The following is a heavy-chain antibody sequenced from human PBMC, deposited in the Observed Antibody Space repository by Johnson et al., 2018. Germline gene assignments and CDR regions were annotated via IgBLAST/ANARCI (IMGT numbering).Heavy chain of an antibody. J-gene: IGHJ3*02. V-gene: IGHV3-15*07. CDR3: TTLELLWFGESLDAFDI. Sequence: VQLVESGGGLVKPGGSLRLSCAASGFTFSNAWMNWVRQAPGKGLEWVGRIKSKTDGGTTDYAAPVKGRFTISRDDSKNTLYLQMNSLKTEDTAVYYRTTLELLWFGESLDAFDIWGQGTMVTVSS. CDR2: IKSKTDGGTT. CDR1: GFTFSNAW. D-gene: IGHD3-10*01.